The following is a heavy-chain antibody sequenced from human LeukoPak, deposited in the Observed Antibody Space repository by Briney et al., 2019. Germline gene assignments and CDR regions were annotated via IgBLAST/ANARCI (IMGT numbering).Heavy chain of an antibody. CDR2: ISSSSSTI. CDR3: ARQHCSGGDCYFFD. V-gene: IGHV3-48*01. J-gene: IGHJ4*02. Sequence: PGGSLRLSCAASGFTFSSYSMNWVRQAPGKGLEWVSYISSSSSTIYYADSAKGRFTISRDNAKNSLYLQMNSLRAEDTAVYYCARQHCSGGDCYFFDWGQGTLVTVSS. D-gene: IGHD2-15*01. CDR1: GFTFSSYS.